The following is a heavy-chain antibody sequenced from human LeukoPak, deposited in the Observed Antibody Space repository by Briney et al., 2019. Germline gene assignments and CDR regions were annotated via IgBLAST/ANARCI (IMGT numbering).Heavy chain of an antibody. CDR2: IYPGDSDT. Sequence: GESLKISCKGSGYSFGSYWIGWVRQMPGRGLEWMGIIYPGDSDTRYSLSFQGQVTISADKSISTAYLQWSSLKASDTAIYYCARRTPLTAIPFDFDFWGQGTLVTVSS. V-gene: IGHV5-51*01. CDR3: ARRTPLTAIPFDFDF. CDR1: GYSFGSYW. D-gene: IGHD5-18*01. J-gene: IGHJ4*02.